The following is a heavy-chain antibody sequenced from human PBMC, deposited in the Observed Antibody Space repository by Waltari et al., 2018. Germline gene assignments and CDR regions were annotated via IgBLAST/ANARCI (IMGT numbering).Heavy chain of an antibody. V-gene: IGHV4-38-2*02. CDR3: ARDRDIVVVIATGDAFDI. Sequence: QVQLQESGPGLVKPSETLSLTCAVSGYSISSGYYWGWIRQPPGKGLEWIGSIYHWGSTYYNPSLKSLVTISVDTSKNQFSLKLSSVTAADTAVYYCARDRDIVVVIATGDAFDIWGQGTMVTVSS. CDR1: GYSISSGYY. D-gene: IGHD2-21*01. CDR2: IYHWGST. J-gene: IGHJ3*02.